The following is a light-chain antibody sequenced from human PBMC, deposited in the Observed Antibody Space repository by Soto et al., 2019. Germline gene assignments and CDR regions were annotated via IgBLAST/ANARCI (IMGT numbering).Light chain of an antibody. CDR1: QSVSDN. CDR3: QQYNIWPPWT. CDR2: DAS. V-gene: IGKV3-15*01. Sequence: ILMTQSPATLSVSPGERATLSCRASQSVSDNLAWYQQKPGQAPRLLIYDASTRATGIPARFSGSGSGTEFTLTISGLQSEDFAVYYCQQYNIWPPWTFGQGTKVEVK. J-gene: IGKJ1*01.